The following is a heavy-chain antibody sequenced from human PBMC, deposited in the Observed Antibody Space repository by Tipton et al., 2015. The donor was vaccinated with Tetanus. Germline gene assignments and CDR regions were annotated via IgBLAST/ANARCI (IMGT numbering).Heavy chain of an antibody. Sequence: LRLSCSVSGASISSGGYFWNWIRHRPGKGLKWIGYIYYSGSTFYNPSLKSRVTISVDTSNNQFSLRLSSVTAADTAVYYCARDQGGGRVARLNWFGPWGQGTLVTVSS. CDR3: ARDQGGGRVARLNWFGP. J-gene: IGHJ5*02. CDR2: IYYSGST. V-gene: IGHV4-31*02. D-gene: IGHD3-16*01. CDR1: GASISSGGYF.